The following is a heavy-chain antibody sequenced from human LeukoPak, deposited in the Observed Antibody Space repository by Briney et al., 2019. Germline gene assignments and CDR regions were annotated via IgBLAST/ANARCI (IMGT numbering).Heavy chain of an antibody. Sequence: SETLSLTCTVSGGSISSYYWSWIRQPPGKGLEWIEYIYYSGSTNYNPSLKSRVTISVDTSKNQFSLKLSSVTAADTAVYYCARQKWELGRYFDYWGQGTLVTVSS. CDR1: GGSISSYY. CDR2: IYYSGST. D-gene: IGHD1-26*01. J-gene: IGHJ4*02. V-gene: IGHV4-59*08. CDR3: ARQKWELGRYFDY.